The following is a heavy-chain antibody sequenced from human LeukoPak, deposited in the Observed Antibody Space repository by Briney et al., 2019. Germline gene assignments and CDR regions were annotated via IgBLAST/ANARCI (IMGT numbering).Heavy chain of an antibody. J-gene: IGHJ4*02. CDR3: ARSPRSRDGYKAFDY. D-gene: IGHD5-24*01. V-gene: IGHV1-2*02. Sequence: ASLKVSCKASGYTFTGYYMHWVRQAPGQGLEWMGWINPNSGGTNYAQKFQGRVTMTRDTSISTAYMELSRLRSGDTAVYYCARSPRSRDGYKAFDYWGQGTLVTVSS. CDR2: INPNSGGT. CDR1: GYTFTGYY.